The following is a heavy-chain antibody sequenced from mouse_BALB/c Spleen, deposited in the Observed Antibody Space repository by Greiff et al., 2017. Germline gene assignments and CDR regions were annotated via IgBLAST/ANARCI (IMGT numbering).Heavy chain of an antibody. CDR1: GFTFSDYY. J-gene: IGHJ2*01. V-gene: IGHV5-4*02. Sequence: EVQGVESGGGLVKPGGSLKLSCAASGFTFSDYYMYWVRQTPEKRLEWVATISDGGSYTYYPDSVKGRFTISRDNAKNNLYLQMSSLKSEDTAMYYCAREGIYYGYDFDYWGQGTTLTVSS. CDR3: AREGIYYGYDFDY. CDR2: ISDGGSYT. D-gene: IGHD2-2*01.